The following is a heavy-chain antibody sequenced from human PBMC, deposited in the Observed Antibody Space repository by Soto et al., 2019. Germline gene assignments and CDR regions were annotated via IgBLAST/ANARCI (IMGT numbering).Heavy chain of an antibody. Sequence: QVQLVHSGAEVKKPGSSVKVSCKASGGTFSSYAISWVRQAPGQGLEWMGGIIHIFGTANYAQKFQGRVTITADESTSTAYMELSRLRSEDTAVYYCASQKQEVVWGHFDFWGQGTLVTVSS. CDR2: IIHIFGTA. CDR3: ASQKQEVVWGHFDF. CDR1: GGTFSSYA. J-gene: IGHJ4*02. V-gene: IGHV1-69*01. D-gene: IGHD6-13*01.